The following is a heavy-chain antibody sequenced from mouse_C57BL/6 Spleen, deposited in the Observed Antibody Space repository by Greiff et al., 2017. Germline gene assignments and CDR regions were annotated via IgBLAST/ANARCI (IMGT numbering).Heavy chain of an antibody. CDR2: IDPETGGT. V-gene: IGHV1-15*01. CDR3: TKPPLDY. J-gene: IGHJ2*01. CDR1: GYTFTDYE. Sequence: QVQLKQSGAELVRPGASVTLSCKASGYTFTDYEMHWVKQTPVHGLEWIGAIDPETGGTAYNQKFKGKAILTADKSSSTAYMELRSLTSEDSAVYYCTKPPLDYWGQGTTLTVSS.